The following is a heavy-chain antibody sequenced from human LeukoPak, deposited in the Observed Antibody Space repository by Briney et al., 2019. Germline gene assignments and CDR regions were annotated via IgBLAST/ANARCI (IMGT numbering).Heavy chain of an antibody. D-gene: IGHD3-10*01. CDR1: GSSITNYY. J-gene: IGHJ4*02. V-gene: IGHV4-4*07. CDR3: ARTRYYGAGTWYLDD. Sequence: SETLSLTCTVSGSSITNYYWSWIRQPAGKALEWIGRVYTSGSPNYNPSLKSRVSVSVDTPKNQLCLKLSSVTAADTAVYYCARTRYYGAGTWYLDDWGQRTLVTVSS. CDR2: VYTSGSP.